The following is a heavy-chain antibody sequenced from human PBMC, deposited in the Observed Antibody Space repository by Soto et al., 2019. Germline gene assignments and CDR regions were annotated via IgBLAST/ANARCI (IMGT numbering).Heavy chain of an antibody. V-gene: IGHV1-18*01. CDR2: ISPYSDVT. Sequence: QAQLVQSGTEVKKPGASVRVSCKTSGYTFIDYTISWVRQAPGKGPEWMGRISPYSDVTKYAQTFQGRVTLTTDRSSRPAYMSLRSLRSDDTAIYYCARDGFYAGSGRYSSGYSPPRSYGMDVWGQGTTVTVS. CDR3: ARDGFYAGSGRYSSGYSPPRSYGMDV. J-gene: IGHJ6*02. D-gene: IGHD5-18*01. CDR1: GYTFIDYT.